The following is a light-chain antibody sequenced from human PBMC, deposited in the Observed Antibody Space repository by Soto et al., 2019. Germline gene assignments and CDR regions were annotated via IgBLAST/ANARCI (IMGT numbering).Light chain of an antibody. CDR1: QSISSF. V-gene: IGKV1-39*01. J-gene: IGKJ1*01. CDR3: QQSYSIPQT. Sequence: DIQMTQSPSSLSASVGYTVTITCRASQSISSFLNWYQQKPGKAPKLLIYGASSLQSGVPSRFSGSGSGTDFTLTISSLQPEDFATYYCQQSYSIPQTFGQGTKVDIK. CDR2: GAS.